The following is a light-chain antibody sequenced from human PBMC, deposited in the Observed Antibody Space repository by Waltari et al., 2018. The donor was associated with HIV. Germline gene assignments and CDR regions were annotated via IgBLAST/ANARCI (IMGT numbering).Light chain of an antibody. Sequence: QAGLSQPPSVHKGLRQTATLTCTGNSNNVGYQGAAWLQQHKGHPPKLLSYRNNNRPSGISEGFSASRSGNTASLTITGLQPEDEADSYCSAWDSSLSAWVFGGGTKLTVL. J-gene: IGLJ3*02. V-gene: IGLV10-54*01. CDR3: SAWDSSLSAWV. CDR2: RNN. CDR1: SNNVGYQG.